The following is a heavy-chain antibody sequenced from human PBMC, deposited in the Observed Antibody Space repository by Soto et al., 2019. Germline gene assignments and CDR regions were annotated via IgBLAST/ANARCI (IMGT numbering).Heavy chain of an antibody. Sequence: QITLKESGPTLVKPTQTLTLTCTFSGFSLNTPGVGVSWIRQSPGEALEWLALIFWDGDQRSSPSLQSRLSITRDMSKNQVVLTMTNMDPVDTATYYCAYAQDYGDYTLFDPWGQGTLVTVSS. CDR2: IFWDGDQ. J-gene: IGHJ5*02. CDR3: AYAQDYGDYTLFDP. V-gene: IGHV2-5*02. D-gene: IGHD4-17*01. CDR1: GFSLNTPGVG.